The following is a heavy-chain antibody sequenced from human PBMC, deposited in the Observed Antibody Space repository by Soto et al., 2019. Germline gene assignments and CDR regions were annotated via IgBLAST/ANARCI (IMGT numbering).Heavy chain of an antibody. CDR1: GYTFTSYY. CDR3: ARSTAMVNYFDY. V-gene: IGHV1-2*04. J-gene: IGHJ4*02. CDR2: INPNSGGT. D-gene: IGHD5-18*01. Sequence: ASVKVSCKASGYTFTSYYMHWVRQAPGQGLEWMGWINPNSGGTNYAQKFQGWVTMTRDTSISTAYMELSRLRSDDTAVYYCARSTAMVNYFDYWGQGTLVTVSS.